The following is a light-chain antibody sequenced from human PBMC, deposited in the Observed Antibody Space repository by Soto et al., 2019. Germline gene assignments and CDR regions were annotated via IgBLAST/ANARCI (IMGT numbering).Light chain of an antibody. CDR1: SSDVGGYDY. CDR2: GVS. CDR3: CSYAGSYTGV. J-gene: IGLJ3*02. V-gene: IGLV2-11*01. Sequence: QSVLTQPRSVSGSPGQSVTISCTGTSSDVGGYDYVSWYQHHPGKAPKLMIYGVSKRPSGVPDRFSGSKSGNTASLTISGLQAEDEADYYCCSYAGSYTGVFGGGTKLT.